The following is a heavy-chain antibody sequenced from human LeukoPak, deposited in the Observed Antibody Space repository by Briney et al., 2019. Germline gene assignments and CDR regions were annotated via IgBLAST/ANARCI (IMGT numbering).Heavy chain of an antibody. D-gene: IGHD4-17*01. CDR1: GFTFRNYW. Sequence: PGGSLRLSCAASGFTFRNYWMHWVRHAPGKGLVWVSRINSDGSSTSYADSVKGRFTISRDNAKNTLYLQMNSLRAEDTAMYYCTRGDYGAYGYDAFDIWGQGTMVTVS. CDR2: INSDGSST. CDR3: TRGDYGAYGYDAFDI. J-gene: IGHJ3*02. V-gene: IGHV3-74*01.